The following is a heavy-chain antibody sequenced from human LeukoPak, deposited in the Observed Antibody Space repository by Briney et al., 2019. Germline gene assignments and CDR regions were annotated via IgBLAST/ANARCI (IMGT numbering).Heavy chain of an antibody. CDR2: ISYDGSNK. CDR3: ARAMVCNY. D-gene: IGHD3-10*01. Sequence: GSLSLSCAASGFTFSSYAMHWVRQAPGKGLEWVAVISYDGSNKYYADSVKGRFTISRDNSKNTLYLQMNSLRAEDTAVYYCARAMVCNYWGQGTLVTVSS. V-gene: IGHV3-30-3*01. CDR1: GFTFSSYA. J-gene: IGHJ4*02.